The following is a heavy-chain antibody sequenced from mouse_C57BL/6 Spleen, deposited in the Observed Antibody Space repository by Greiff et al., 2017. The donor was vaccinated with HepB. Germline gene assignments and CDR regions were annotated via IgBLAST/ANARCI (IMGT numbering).Heavy chain of an antibody. V-gene: IGHV5-6*01. CDR3: ARHVRGTENWYFDV. CDR1: GFTFSSYG. CDR2: ISSGGSYT. D-gene: IGHD4-1*01. Sequence: EVQVVESGGDLVKPGGSLKLSCAASGFTFSSYGMSWVRQTPDKRLEWVATISSGGSYTYYPDSVKGRFTISRDNAKNTLYLQMSSLKSEDTAMYYCARHVRGTENWYFDVWGTGTTVTVSS. J-gene: IGHJ1*03.